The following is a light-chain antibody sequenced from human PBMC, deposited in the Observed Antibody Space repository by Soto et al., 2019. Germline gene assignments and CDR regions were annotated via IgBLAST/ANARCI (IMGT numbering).Light chain of an antibody. CDR1: QSVSSS. J-gene: IGKJ1*01. V-gene: IGKV3-15*01. Sequence: EIVMTQSPATLSVSPGERATLSCRASQSVSSSLAWYQQKPGQAPRLLIYGASTRATGIPARFSGSGSGTEFTLTISSLQSEDFAVYYYQQYNNWWTVGQGTKVVVK. CDR2: GAS. CDR3: QQYNNWWT.